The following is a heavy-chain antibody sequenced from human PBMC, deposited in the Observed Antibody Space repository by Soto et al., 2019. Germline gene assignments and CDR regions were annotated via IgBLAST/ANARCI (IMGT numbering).Heavy chain of an antibody. D-gene: IGHD4-17*01. Sequence: EVQVLESGGGLVQPGGSLRLSCAASGFTFSSYAMSWVRQAPGKGLEWVSAISGSGDSTRYADSVQGRFTISRDTSKHTLYLQMNSLRAEDTAVYYCAKFYYGDYSYYYYGMDVWGQGTRVTVSS. CDR1: GFTFSSYA. V-gene: IGHV3-23*01. CDR3: AKFYYGDYSYYYYGMDV. CDR2: ISGSGDST. J-gene: IGHJ6*02.